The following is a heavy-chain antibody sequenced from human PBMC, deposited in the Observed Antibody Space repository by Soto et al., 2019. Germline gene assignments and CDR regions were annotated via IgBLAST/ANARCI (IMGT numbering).Heavy chain of an antibody. CDR3: ARGRYCLTGRCFPNWFDS. CDR2: IYKSATT. CDR1: GDSISNLDYF. J-gene: IGHJ5*01. V-gene: IGHV4-30-4*01. D-gene: IGHD7-27*01. Sequence: SETLSRTCSVSGDSISNLDYFWAWVRQPPGQALEYIGYIYKSATTYYNPSFESRVAISVDTSKSQFSLNVTSVTAADTAVYFCARGRYCLTGRCFPNWFDSWGQGALVTVSS.